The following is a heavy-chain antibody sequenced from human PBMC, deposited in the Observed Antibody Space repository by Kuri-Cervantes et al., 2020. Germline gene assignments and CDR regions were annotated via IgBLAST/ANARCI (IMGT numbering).Heavy chain of an antibody. V-gene: IGHV4-39*02. J-gene: IGHJ4*02. Sequence: GSLRLSCTVSGGSPSGTNYYWGWIRQPPGKGLEWIGSHYDSGRTYYNPSLRSRVTISVDTSKNHFSLKLTSVTAADTAVYYCARGGYYYDSSGSLDYWGQGTLVAVSS. CDR2: HYDSGRT. CDR3: ARGGYYYDSSGSLDY. CDR1: GGSPSGTNYY. D-gene: IGHD3-22*01.